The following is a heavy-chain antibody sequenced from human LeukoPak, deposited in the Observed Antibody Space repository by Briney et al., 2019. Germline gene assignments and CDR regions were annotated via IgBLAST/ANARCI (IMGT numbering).Heavy chain of an antibody. Sequence: GASVKVSCKASGYTFTSYGISWVRQAPGQGLEWMGWISAYNGNTNYAQKLQGRVTMTTDTSTSTAYMELRSLRSDDTAVYYCARDSLGNWSPLRNDAFDIWGQGTMVTVSS. J-gene: IGHJ3*02. CDR1: GYTFTSYG. D-gene: IGHD1-1*01. CDR2: ISAYNGNT. CDR3: ARDSLGNWSPLRNDAFDI. V-gene: IGHV1-18*01.